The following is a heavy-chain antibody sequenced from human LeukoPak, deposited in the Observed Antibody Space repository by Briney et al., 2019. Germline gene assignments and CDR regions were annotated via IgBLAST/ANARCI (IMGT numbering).Heavy chain of an antibody. CDR3: AREAPVGSVFDDVGHFDY. Sequence: GASVKVSCKASGGTFSSYAISWVRQAPGQGLEWMGIINPSGGSTPHAQKFQGRVTMTRDTSTSTVYMELNNLRSEDTALYYCAREAPVGSVFDDVGHFDYWGQGTLVTVSS. V-gene: IGHV1-46*01. D-gene: IGHD1-26*01. CDR2: INPSGGST. J-gene: IGHJ4*02. CDR1: GGTFSSYA.